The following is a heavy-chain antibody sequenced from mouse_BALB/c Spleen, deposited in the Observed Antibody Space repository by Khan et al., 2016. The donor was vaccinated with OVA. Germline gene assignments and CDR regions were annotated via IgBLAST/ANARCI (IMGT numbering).Heavy chain of an antibody. Sequence: QVQLKESGPGLVAPSQSLSITCTVSGFSLTNYDISWIRQPPGKGLEWLGVIWTGGGTNYNSTFMSRLSISKDNSKSQVFLKMNSLKTDDTAIYYCVRRGNYYGSFYWYFDVWGAGTTVTVSS. CDR3: VRRGNYYGSFYWYFDV. CDR2: IWTGGGT. J-gene: IGHJ1*01. CDR1: GFSLTNYD. V-gene: IGHV2-9-2*01. D-gene: IGHD1-1*01.